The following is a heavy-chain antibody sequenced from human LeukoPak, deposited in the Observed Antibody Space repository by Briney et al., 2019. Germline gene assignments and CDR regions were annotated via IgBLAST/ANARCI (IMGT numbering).Heavy chain of an antibody. D-gene: IGHD3-10*01. CDR3: AKAKEFDYGSGSGYYYPYFFDL. V-gene: IGHV3-7*01. CDR1: GFPFYGYW. CDR2: IKHDESEK. J-gene: IGHJ4*02. Sequence: PGGSLRLSCAATGFPFYGYWMTWLRQAPGKGLEWVANIKHDESEKNYVDSVKGRFTISRDNAKNSLYLQMDSLRVEDTAVYFCAKAKEFDYGSGSGYYYPYFFDLWGQGTLVTASS.